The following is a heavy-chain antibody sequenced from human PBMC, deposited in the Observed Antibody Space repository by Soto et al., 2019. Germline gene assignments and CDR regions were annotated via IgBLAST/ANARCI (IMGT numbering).Heavy chain of an antibody. J-gene: IGHJ6*02. CDR2: ISYDGSNK. Sequence: GGSLRLSCAASGFTFISYAMHWVRQAPGKGLEWVAVISYDGSNKYYADSVKGRFTISRDNSKNTLYLQMNSLRAEDTAVYYCARMGGFCSSTSCLYGMDVWGQGTTVTVSS. CDR1: GFTFISYA. V-gene: IGHV3-30-3*01. D-gene: IGHD2-2*01. CDR3: ARMGGFCSSTSCLYGMDV.